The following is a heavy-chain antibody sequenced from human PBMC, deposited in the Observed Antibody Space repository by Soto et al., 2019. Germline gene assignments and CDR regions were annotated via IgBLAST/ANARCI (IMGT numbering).Heavy chain of an antibody. D-gene: IGHD1-26*01. CDR1: GLTFSSYG. Sequence: LRHSCTASGLTFSSYGMHWVRQAPCKGLEWVAVISYDGSNKYYADSVKGRFTISRDNSKNTLYLQMNSLRAEDTAVYYCAKLYFFGRYCRGPYFHAFCGQGT. CDR3: AKLYFFGRYCRGPYFHAF. J-gene: IGHJ4*01. V-gene: IGHV3-30*18. CDR2: ISYDGSNK.